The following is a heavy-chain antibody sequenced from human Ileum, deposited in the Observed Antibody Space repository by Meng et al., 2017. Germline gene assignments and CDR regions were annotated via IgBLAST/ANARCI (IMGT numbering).Heavy chain of an antibody. CDR2: IHHSGRT. V-gene: IGHV4-34*01. CDR3: VRGPARETHDFDY. Sequence: QAQISQWGAGLLKPSEALSLTCAVFGGSVNDYYWSWVRQSPGKGLEWIGQIHHSGRTNYKSSLERRVTISVDTSKSQFSLKLTSVTAADTAMYYCVRGPARETHDFDYWGQGALVTVSS. CDR1: GGSVNDYY. J-gene: IGHJ4*02. D-gene: IGHD1-26*01.